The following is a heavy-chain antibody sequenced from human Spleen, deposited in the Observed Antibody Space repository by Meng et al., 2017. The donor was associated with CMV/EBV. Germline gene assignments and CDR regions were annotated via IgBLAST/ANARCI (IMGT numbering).Heavy chain of an antibody. D-gene: IGHD4-23*01. V-gene: IGHV4-61*01. CDR1: GGSVSSGSYY. CDR2: INHSGST. J-gene: IGHJ4*02. CDR3: AREARGNSH. Sequence: SETLSLTCTVSGGSVSSGSYYWSWIRQPPGKGLEWIGEINHSGSTNYNPSLKSRVTISVDTSKNQFSLKLSSVTAADTAVYYCAREARGNSHWGQGTLVTVSS.